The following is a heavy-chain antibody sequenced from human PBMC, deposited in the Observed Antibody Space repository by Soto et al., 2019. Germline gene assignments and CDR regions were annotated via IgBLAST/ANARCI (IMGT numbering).Heavy chain of an antibody. CDR3: ARGRYGDY. J-gene: IGHJ4*02. V-gene: IGHV1-18*01. CDR2: ISTHNGNT. CDR1: GYTFTSYG. Sequence: QVHLVQSGAEVKKPGASVKVSCKASGYTFTSYGITWVRQAPGQGLEWMGWISTHNGNTDYAQKLQGRVIVTRDTSTSTAYMELRSLRSDDTAVYYCARGRYGDYWGQGALVTVSS. D-gene: IGHD1-1*01.